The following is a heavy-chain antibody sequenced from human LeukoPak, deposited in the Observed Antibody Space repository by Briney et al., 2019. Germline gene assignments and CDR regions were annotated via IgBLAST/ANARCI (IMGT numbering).Heavy chain of an antibody. J-gene: IGHJ5*02. Sequence: GASVKVSCKASGYTFSSYDLNWVRQATGQGLGWMGWMNPKSGNTGYAQKFQGRVTMTRDTSISTAYMELSSLRSEDTAVYYCARVPSGGDKFDPWGQGTLVTVSS. CDR3: ARVPSGGDKFDP. D-gene: IGHD4-17*01. V-gene: IGHV1-8*01. CDR2: MNPKSGNT. CDR1: GYTFSSYD.